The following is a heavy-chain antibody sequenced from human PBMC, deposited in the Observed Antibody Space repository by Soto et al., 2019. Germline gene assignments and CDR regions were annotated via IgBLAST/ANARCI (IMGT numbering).Heavy chain of an antibody. CDR3: ARTSGYYYGSGSYYNDALDY. V-gene: IGHV2-70*04. CDR2: IDWDDDK. Sequence: SGPTLVNPTQTLTLTCTFSGFSLSTSGMRVSWIRQPPGKALEWLARIDWDDDKFYSTSLKTRLTISKDTSKSQVVLTMTNMDPVDTATYYCARTSGYYYGSGSYYNDALDYWGQGTLVTVSS. D-gene: IGHD3-10*01. CDR1: GFSLSTSGMR. J-gene: IGHJ4*02.